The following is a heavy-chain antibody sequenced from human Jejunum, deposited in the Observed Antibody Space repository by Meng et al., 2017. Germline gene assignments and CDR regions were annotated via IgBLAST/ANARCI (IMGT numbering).Heavy chain of an antibody. J-gene: IGHJ4*02. D-gene: IGHD1-26*01. Sequence: QVQMKDAGQGLVRPSETLALPCHVLGDSVSSDNYYWSWIRQPPGKGLEWMGYIYYSGSTDHNPSLKSRVTMSVDTSRNQFSLNLSSVTAADTAVYYCARVILYSGSYYFDSWGQGTLVTVSS. CDR1: GDSVSSDNYY. V-gene: IGHV4-61*01. CDR3: ARVILYSGSYYFDS. CDR2: IYYSGST.